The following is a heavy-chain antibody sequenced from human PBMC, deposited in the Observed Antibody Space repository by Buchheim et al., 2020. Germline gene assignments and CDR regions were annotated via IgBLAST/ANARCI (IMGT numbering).Heavy chain of an antibody. D-gene: IGHD2-15*01. CDR2: LNSDGSVT. V-gene: IGHV3-74*01. J-gene: IGHJ5*02. CDR3: ARDREDIWNNYSNWFDP. CDR1: GFSFSTYW. Sequence: EVQLVESGGGLVQPGGSLRLSCAASGFSFSTYWMHWVRQAPGKGLVWVSRLNSDGSVTGYADSVRGRFTISRDNAKNTLYLQMNSLRAEDTAIYYCARDREDIWNNYSNWFDPWGQGTL.